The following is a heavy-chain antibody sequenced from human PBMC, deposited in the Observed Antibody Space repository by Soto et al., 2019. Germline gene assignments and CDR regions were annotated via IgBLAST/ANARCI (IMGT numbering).Heavy chain of an antibody. V-gene: IGHV3-23*01. Sequence: EVQLLESGGGLVQPGGSLRLSCAASGFTFSSYAMSWVRQAPGKGLEWVSAISGSGGSTYYADSVKGRFTISRDNSKNTRYLQMNSLRAEDTAVYYCAKDDTAMVLIEDAFDIWGQGTMVTVSS. CDR1: GFTFSSYA. J-gene: IGHJ3*02. D-gene: IGHD5-18*01. CDR3: AKDDTAMVLIEDAFDI. CDR2: ISGSGGST.